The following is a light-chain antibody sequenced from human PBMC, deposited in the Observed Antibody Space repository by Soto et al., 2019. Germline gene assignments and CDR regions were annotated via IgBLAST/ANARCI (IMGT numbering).Light chain of an antibody. CDR3: SSYEV. V-gene: IGLV2-14*01. J-gene: IGLJ1*01. CDR1: SSDVGGYNY. CDR2: DVS. Sequence: QSLLTQPASVSGSPGQSITSSCTGTSSDVGGYNYVSWYQQHPGKAPKLMIYDVSNRPSGVSNRFSGSKSGNTASLTISGLQAEDEADYYCSSYEVFGTGTKDTVL.